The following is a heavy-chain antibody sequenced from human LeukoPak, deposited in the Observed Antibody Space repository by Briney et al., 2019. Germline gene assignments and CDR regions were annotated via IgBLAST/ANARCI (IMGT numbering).Heavy chain of an antibody. D-gene: IGHD3-22*01. V-gene: IGHV3-11*04. J-gene: IGHJ5*02. Sequence: GGSLRLSCAASGFTFSDYYMSWIRQAPGKGLEWVSYISSSGSTIYHADSVKGRFTISRDNAKNSLYLQMNSLRAEDTAVYYCARDLEGYYDSSGTNWFDPWGQGTLVTVSS. CDR2: ISSSGSTI. CDR1: GFTFSDYY. CDR3: ARDLEGYYDSSGTNWFDP.